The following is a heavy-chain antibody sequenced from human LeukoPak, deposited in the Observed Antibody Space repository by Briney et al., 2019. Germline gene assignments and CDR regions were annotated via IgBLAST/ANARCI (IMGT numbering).Heavy chain of an antibody. Sequence: PWGSLLLSSSAAGFTVMTNYMSWVRRAPGKGLEWGSGIYSGGGTYYADSVKGRFTISRDNSKNTLYLQMNSLRAEDTAVYYCARTSIAVAATYGLDYWGQGILVTVSS. V-gene: IGHV3-53*01. D-gene: IGHD6-19*01. J-gene: IGHJ4*02. CDR2: IYSGGGT. CDR1: GFTVMTNY. CDR3: ARTSIAVAATYGLDY.